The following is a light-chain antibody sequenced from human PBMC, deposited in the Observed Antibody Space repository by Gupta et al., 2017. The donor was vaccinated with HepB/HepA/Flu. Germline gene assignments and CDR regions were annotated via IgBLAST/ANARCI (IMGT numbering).Light chain of an antibody. V-gene: IGLV6-57*02. CDR2: EDN. J-gene: IGLJ2*01. CDR3: QSDDSTNEV. CDR1: SRNIASNY. Sequence: NLMLTPPPSVSESPAKTVTISCPASSRNIASNYVQWYQQRPGSAPTTVMYEDNQRPSGVPDRFSGSVDSTTNSATLTRSGLKTEDEDDYYCQSDDSTNEVFGGGTKLSVL.